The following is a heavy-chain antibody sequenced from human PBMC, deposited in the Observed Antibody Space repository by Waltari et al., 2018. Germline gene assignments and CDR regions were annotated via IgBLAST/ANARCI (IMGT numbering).Heavy chain of an antibody. J-gene: IGHJ6*02. CDR3: ARRDYYMGSNGGGMDV. Sequence: QVQLVQSGAEVKKPGASVKVSCKASGYTFTSYGISWVRQAPGQGLEWMGWISAYNGNTNHAQKLPGGDTLTPETSTSTAYMGLRSLGSDDTAVYYCARRDYYMGSNGGGMDVWGQGTTVTVSS. CDR1: GYTFTSYG. CDR2: ISAYNGNT. D-gene: IGHD3-22*01. V-gene: IGHV1-18*01.